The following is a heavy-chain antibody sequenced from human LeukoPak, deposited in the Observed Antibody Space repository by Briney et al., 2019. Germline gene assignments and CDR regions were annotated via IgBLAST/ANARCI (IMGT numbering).Heavy chain of an antibody. D-gene: IGHD2-8*02. J-gene: IGHJ4*02. Sequence: GGSLRLSCAASGFTVSSNYMNWVRQVPGKGLEWVSVIYNDGGTYYADSVKGRFTISRDNSKNTLYLQMNSLRAEDTAVYYCGTSRSRTSGFDYWGQGTLVTVSS. V-gene: IGHV3-53*01. CDR1: GFTVSSNY. CDR3: GTSRSRTSGFDY. CDR2: IYNDGGT.